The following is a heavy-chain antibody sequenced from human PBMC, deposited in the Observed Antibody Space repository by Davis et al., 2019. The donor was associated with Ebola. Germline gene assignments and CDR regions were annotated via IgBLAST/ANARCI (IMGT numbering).Heavy chain of an antibody. CDR2: ISSSSSTI. CDR3: ARALLWFGELPSWYFDL. CDR1: GFTFSSYS. D-gene: IGHD3-10*01. J-gene: IGHJ2*01. V-gene: IGHV3-48*02. Sequence: GGSLRLSCAASGFTFSSYSMNWVRQAPGKGLEWVSYISSSSSTIYYADSVKGRFTISRDNAKNSLYLQMNSLRDEDTAVYYCARALLWFGELPSWYFDLWGRGTLVTVSS.